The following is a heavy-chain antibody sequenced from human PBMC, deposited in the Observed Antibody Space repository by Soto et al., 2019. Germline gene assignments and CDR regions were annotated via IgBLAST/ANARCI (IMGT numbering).Heavy chain of an antibody. D-gene: IGHD2-2*01. CDR3: VREVAMHRYYFDS. CDR2: VDYSGST. J-gene: IGHJ4*02. Sequence: TLCLTCTVSGASISTGLYFWSWIRRPPGKGLEWIGYVDYSGSTYYNPSLESRLTMSVNTSQNHFSLQLSSVTAADTAVYFCVREVAMHRYYFDSWGRGALVTV. CDR1: GASISTGLYF. V-gene: IGHV4-30-4*01.